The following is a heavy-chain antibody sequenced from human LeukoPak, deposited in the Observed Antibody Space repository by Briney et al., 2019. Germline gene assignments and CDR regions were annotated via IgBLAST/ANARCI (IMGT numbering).Heavy chain of an antibody. J-gene: IGHJ4*02. CDR3: ARRITGTASDSFDY. Sequence: SSETLSLTCTVSGVSISSNNYYWGWLRQPPGKGLEWIVSISYTGSTYYNPSLKSRVTISVDTSSNHSSLNVSSLTAADTAVYYCARRITGTASDSFDYWGQGTLVTVSS. CDR2: ISYTGST. V-gene: IGHV4-39*02. CDR1: GVSISSNNYY. D-gene: IGHD1-20*01.